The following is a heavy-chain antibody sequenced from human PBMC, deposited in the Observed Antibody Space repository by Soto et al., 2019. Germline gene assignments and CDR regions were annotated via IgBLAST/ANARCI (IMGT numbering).Heavy chain of an antibody. D-gene: IGHD3-22*01. CDR2: IRSKANSYAT. J-gene: IGHJ5*02. CDR3: TRQGYYYDSSGYFSWFDP. V-gene: IGHV3-73*01. CDR1: GFTFSGSA. Sequence: GGSLRLSCAASGFTFSGSAMHWVRQASGKGLEWVGRIRSKANSYATAYAASVKGRFTISRDDSKNTAYLQMNSLKTEDTAVYYCTRQGYYYDSSGYFSWFDPWGQGTLVTAPQ.